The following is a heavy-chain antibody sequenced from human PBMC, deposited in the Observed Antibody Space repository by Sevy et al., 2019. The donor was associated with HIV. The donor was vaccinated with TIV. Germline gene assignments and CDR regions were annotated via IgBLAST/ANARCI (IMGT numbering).Heavy chain of an antibody. J-gene: IGHJ6*02. CDR2: RSYDGSNK. CDR1: GFTFSSYG. CDR3: AKDQSRYYGSGSYRYGMDV. D-gene: IGHD3-10*01. Sequence: GGSLRLSCAASGFTFSSYGMHWVRQAPGKGLEWVADRSYDGSNKYYADSVKGRFTISRDNSKNTLYLQMNSLRAEDTAVYYCAKDQSRYYGSGSYRYGMDVWGQGTTVTVSS. V-gene: IGHV3-30*18.